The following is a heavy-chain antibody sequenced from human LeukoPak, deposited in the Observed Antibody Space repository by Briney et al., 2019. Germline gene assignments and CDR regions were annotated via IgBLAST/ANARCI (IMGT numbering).Heavy chain of an antibody. J-gene: IGHJ5*02. Sequence: ASVKVSCKASGYTFTSYYMHWVRQAPGQRLEWMGWINAGNGNTKYSQKFQGRVTITRDTSASTAYMELSSLRSEDTAVYYCARGLRYCSSTSCYSWFDPWGQGTLVTVSS. D-gene: IGHD2-2*02. CDR3: ARGLRYCSSTSCYSWFDP. V-gene: IGHV1-3*01. CDR1: GYTFTSYY. CDR2: INAGNGNT.